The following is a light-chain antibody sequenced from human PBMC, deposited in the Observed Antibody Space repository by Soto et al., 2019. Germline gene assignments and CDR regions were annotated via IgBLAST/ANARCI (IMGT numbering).Light chain of an antibody. J-gene: IGKJ1*01. CDR1: QGISSY. Sequence: AIRMTQSPSSFSASTGDRVTITCRVSQGISSYLAWYQQKPGKAPKLLIYAASILQSGVPSRFSGSGSGTEFTLTISSLQPDDFATYYCQQYNSYSWTFGQGTKVDIK. CDR2: AAS. V-gene: IGKV1-8*01. CDR3: QQYNSYSWT.